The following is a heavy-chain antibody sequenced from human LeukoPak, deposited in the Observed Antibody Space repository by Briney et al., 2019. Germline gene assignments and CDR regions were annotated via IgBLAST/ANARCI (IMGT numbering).Heavy chain of an antibody. D-gene: IGHD2-15*01. CDR1: GGTFSSYA. CDR3: AREAAPGFDY. CDR2: IIPIFGTA. Sequence: SVKVSCXASGGTFSSYAISWVRQAPGQGLEWMGGIIPIFGTANYAQKFQGRVTITADESTSTDYMELSSLRSEDTAVYYCAREAAPGFDYWGQGTLVTVSS. J-gene: IGHJ4*02. V-gene: IGHV1-69*13.